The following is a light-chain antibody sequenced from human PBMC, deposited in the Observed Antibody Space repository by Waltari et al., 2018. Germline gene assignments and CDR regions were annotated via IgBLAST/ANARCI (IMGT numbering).Light chain of an antibody. V-gene: IGKV3D-15*01. CDR1: QSVRST. CDR3: QQYTYWPWT. J-gene: IGKJ1*01. CDR2: GTS. Sequence: EIVMTQSPATLSLSPGESATLFCRASQSVRSTFAWFQQKPGQPPRLIIYGTSTSATGIPARLSGSGSGTEFSLTISSLQPEDFATDYCQQYTYWPWTFGQGTRVETK.